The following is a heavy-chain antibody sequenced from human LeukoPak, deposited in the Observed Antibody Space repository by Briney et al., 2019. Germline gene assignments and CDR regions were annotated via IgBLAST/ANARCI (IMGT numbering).Heavy chain of an antibody. J-gene: IGHJ6*02. Sequence: PGRSLRLTCTASGFTFNSYGMHWVRQAPGKGLEWVAVISYDGSNKYYADSVKGRFTISRDNSKNTLYLQMNSLRAEDTAVYYCATETVTTSDYYYGMDVWGQGTTVTVSS. CDR1: GFTFNSYG. D-gene: IGHD4-17*01. V-gene: IGHV3-30*03. CDR2: ISYDGSNK. CDR3: ATETVTTSDYYYGMDV.